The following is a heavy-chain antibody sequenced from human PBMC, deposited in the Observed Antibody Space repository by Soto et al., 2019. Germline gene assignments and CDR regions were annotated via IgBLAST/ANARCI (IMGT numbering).Heavy chain of an antibody. CDR3: ARGLVVPAGDAFDI. CDR1: GFTFRSYW. Sequence: EVQLVESGGGLVQPGGSLRLSCAASGFTFRSYWMHWVRQAPGKGLVWVSRINGGGSSTSYADSVKGRFTISRDNAKNTLYLQMNSLRAEDTAVYYCARGLVVPAGDAFDIWGQWTMVTVSS. V-gene: IGHV3-74*01. CDR2: INGGGSST. J-gene: IGHJ3*02. D-gene: IGHD2-2*01.